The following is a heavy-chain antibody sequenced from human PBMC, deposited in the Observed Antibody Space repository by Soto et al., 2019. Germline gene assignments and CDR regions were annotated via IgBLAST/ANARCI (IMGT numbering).Heavy chain of an antibody. D-gene: IGHD2-21*01. J-gene: IGHJ5*02. CDR2: ITTSSAYI. V-gene: IGHV3-21*01. Sequence: EVQLVESGGGLVKPGGSLRLSCAASGFTFNTYDMNWVRQAPGKGLEWVSSITTSSAYIYYADSLKGRITISRDNAKNPLVLQMNRLRAEDTAVYYCVRSGTARLLRHSWFDTWGQGTLVTVSS. CDR1: GFTFNTYD. CDR3: VRSGTARLLRHSWFDT.